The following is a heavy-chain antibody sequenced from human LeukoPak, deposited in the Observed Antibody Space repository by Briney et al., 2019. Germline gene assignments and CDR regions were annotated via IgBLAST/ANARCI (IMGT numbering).Heavy chain of an antibody. V-gene: IGHV3-21*01. D-gene: IGHD3-10*01. CDR3: AGERGVGEFY. J-gene: IGHJ4*02. Sequence: PGGSPRLSCAASGFTFSTYTMNWVRQAPGKGLEWVSSISSSSSSIYYADSVKGRFSISRDNAKNSLYLQMNSLSAEDTAVYYCAGERGVGEFYWGQGTLVTVSS. CDR1: GFTFSTYT. CDR2: ISSSSSSI.